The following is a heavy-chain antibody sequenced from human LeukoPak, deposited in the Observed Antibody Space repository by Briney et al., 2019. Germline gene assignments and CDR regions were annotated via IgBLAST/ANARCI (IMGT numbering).Heavy chain of an antibody. Sequence: WETLSLTCTVSGGSISSYYWSWIRQPPGKGLEWIGYIYYSGSTNYNPSLKSRVTISVDTSKNQFSLKLSSVTAADTAVYYCARGGYQLLPLDYWGQGTLVTVSS. D-gene: IGHD2-2*01. J-gene: IGHJ4*02. CDR2: IYYSGST. CDR1: GGSISSYY. CDR3: ARGGYQLLPLDY. V-gene: IGHV4-59*01.